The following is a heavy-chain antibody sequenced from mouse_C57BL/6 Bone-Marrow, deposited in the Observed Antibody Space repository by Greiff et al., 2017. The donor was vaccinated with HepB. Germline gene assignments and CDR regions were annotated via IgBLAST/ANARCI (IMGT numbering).Heavy chain of an antibody. D-gene: IGHD1-1*01. Sequence: QVQLQQSGAELVKPGASVKMSCKASGYTFTTYPIEWMKQNHGKSLEWIGNFHPYNDDTKYNEKFKGKATLTVEKSSSTVYLELSRLTSDDSAVYYCARSKYYGSSPYWDFDVWGTGTTVTVSS. J-gene: IGHJ1*03. CDR3: ARSKYYGSSPYWDFDV. CDR2: FHPYNDDT. V-gene: IGHV1-47*01. CDR1: GYTFTTYP.